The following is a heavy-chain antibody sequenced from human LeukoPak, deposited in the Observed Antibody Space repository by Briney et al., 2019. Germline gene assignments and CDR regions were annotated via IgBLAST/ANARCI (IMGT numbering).Heavy chain of an antibody. J-gene: IGHJ6*03. D-gene: IGHD2-2*01. CDR2: ISGSGGST. CDR3: ATKSTRVVPAAIDYYYYMDV. CDR1: GFTFSSYA. V-gene: IGHV3-23*01. Sequence: PGGSLRLSCAASGFTFSSYAMSWVRQAPGKGLEWVSAISGSGGSTYYADSVKGRFTISRDNSKNTLYLQMNSLRAEDTAVYHCATKSTRVVPAAIDYYYYMDVWGKGTTVTVSS.